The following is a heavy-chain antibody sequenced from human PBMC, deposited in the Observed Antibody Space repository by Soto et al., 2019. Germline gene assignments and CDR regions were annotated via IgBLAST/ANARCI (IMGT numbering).Heavy chain of an antibody. Sequence: AGGSLRLSCAASGFTFSNYALHWVRQAPDKGLEWVALISNDGSHKYYADSLKGRFTISRDNSKNTLYLQMNSLRAEDTAVYYCARERWQQLPYYYGMDVGGQGTTVTVSS. J-gene: IGHJ6*02. D-gene: IGHD2-15*01. CDR1: GFTFSNYA. CDR3: ARERWQQLPYYYGMDV. CDR2: ISNDGSHK. V-gene: IGHV3-30-3*01.